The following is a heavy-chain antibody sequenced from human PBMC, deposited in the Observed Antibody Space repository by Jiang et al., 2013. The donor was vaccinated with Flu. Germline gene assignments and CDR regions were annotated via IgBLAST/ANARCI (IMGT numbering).Heavy chain of an antibody. J-gene: IGHJ5*02. CDR1: GGSISSNSYY. CDR2: IYTSGNT. V-gene: IGHV4-61*02. D-gene: IGHD2-2*01. Sequence: GSGLVKPSQTLSLTCTVSGGSISSNSYYCNWIRQPAGKGLEWIGRIYTSGNTNYNPSLRSRVTMSLDTSKNQFSLKLTSVTAADTAVYYCATWGGRTSQRWFDPWGQGTLVTVSS. CDR3: ATWGGRTSQRWFDP.